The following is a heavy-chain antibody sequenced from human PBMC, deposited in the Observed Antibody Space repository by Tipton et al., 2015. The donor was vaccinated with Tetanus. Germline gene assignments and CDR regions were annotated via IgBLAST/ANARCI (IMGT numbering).Heavy chain of an antibody. Sequence: RSLRLSCAASGFTFDDYAMHWVRQAPGKGLEWVSGISWNSGSIGYADSVKGRFTISRDSAKNSLYLQMNSLRAEDTALYYCAKAVSYYGMDVWGQGTTVTVSS. CDR1: GFTFDDYA. V-gene: IGHV3-9*01. CDR2: ISWNSGSI. D-gene: IGHD5/OR15-5a*01. J-gene: IGHJ6*02. CDR3: AKAVSYYGMDV.